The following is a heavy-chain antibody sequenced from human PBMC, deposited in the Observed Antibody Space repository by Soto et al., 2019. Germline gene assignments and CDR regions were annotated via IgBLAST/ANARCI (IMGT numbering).Heavy chain of an antibody. Sequence: SETLSLTCAVYGGSFSGYYWSWIRQPPGKGLEWIGEINHSGSTNYNPSLKSRVTISVDTSKNQFSLKLSSVTAADTAVYYCARGRSDPAGSDYYYYYMDVWGKGTTVTVSS. CDR2: INHSGST. CDR1: GGSFSGYY. J-gene: IGHJ6*03. CDR3: ARGRSDPAGSDYYYYYMDV. V-gene: IGHV4-34*01.